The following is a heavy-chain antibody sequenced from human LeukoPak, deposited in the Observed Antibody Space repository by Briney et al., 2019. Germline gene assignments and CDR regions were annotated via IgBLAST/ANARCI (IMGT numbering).Heavy chain of an antibody. CDR2: ISTSSSYI. D-gene: IGHD4-11*01. J-gene: IGHJ6*03. V-gene: IGHV3-21*01. CDR1: GFTFSTYY. Sequence: KTGGSLRLSCAASGFTFSTYYMNWVRQAPGKGLEWVSSISTSSSYIYYADAVKGRFTISRDNAKNSLYLQINSLRAEDTAVYYCARGRGTVTTGYYYYMDVWGKGTTVTVSS. CDR3: ARGRGTVTTGYYYYMDV.